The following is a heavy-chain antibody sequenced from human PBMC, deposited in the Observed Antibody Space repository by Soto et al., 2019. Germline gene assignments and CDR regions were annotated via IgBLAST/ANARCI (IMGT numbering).Heavy chain of an antibody. D-gene: IGHD1-26*01. CDR1: GYSFTAYR. Sequence: ASVKVSCKASGYSFTAYRIHWVRQAPGQGLEWMGGIIPIFGTANYAQKFQGRVTITADESTSTAYMELSSLRSEDTAVYCCARGRGATLPLSSFGMDVWGQGTTVTVSS. CDR2: IIPIFGTA. CDR3: ARGRGATLPLSSFGMDV. J-gene: IGHJ6*02. V-gene: IGHV1-69*13.